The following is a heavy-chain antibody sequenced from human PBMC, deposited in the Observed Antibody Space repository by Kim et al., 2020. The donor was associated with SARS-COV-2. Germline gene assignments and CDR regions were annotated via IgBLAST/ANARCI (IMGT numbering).Heavy chain of an antibody. J-gene: IGHJ4*02. V-gene: IGHV4-34*01. D-gene: IGHD5-12*01. CDR3: ARDLDGYRGGVVDY. Sequence: NPSLKSRVTISVDTSKNQFSLKLSSVTAADTAVYYCARDLDGYRGGVVDYWGQGTLVTVSS.